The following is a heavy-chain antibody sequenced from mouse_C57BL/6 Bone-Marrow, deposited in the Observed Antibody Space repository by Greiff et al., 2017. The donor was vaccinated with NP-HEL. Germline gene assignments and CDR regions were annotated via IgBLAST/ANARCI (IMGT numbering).Heavy chain of an antibody. CDR1: GYTFTSYW. J-gene: IGHJ4*01. CDR2: IDPSDSET. V-gene: IGHV1-52*01. D-gene: IGHD1-1*01. Sequence: QVHVKQPGAELVRPGSSVKLSCKASGYTFTSYWMHWVKQRPIQGLEWIGNIDPSDSETHYNQKFKDKATLTVDKSSSTAYMQLSSLTSEDSAVYYCARGDYYGSSSLWAMDYWGQGTSVTVSS. CDR3: ARGDYYGSSSLWAMDY.